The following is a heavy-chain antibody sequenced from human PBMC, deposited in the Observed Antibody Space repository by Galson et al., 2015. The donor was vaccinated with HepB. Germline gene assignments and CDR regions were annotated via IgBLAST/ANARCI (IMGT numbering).Heavy chain of an antibody. CDR2: ISSSGSTI. CDR3: ARDNPRTVTTTGEFDY. Sequence: SLRLSCAASGFTFSDYYMSWIRQAPGKGLEWVSYISSSGSTIYYADSVKGRFTIPRDNAKNSLYLQMNSLRAEDTAVYYCARDNPRTVTTTGEFDYWGQGTLVTVSS. V-gene: IGHV3-11*01. D-gene: IGHD4-17*01. J-gene: IGHJ4*02. CDR1: GFTFSDYY.